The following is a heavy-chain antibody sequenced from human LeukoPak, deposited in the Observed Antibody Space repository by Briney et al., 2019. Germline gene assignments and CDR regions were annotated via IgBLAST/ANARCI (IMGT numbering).Heavy chain of an antibody. CDR2: INPNSGGT. V-gene: IGHV1-2*02. D-gene: IGHD3-3*01. J-gene: IGHJ4*02. CDR3: ATETSEYYDFWSGYYDY. CDR1: GYTFTGYY. Sequence: GASVKVSCKASGYTFTGYYMHWVRQAPGQGLEWMGWINPNSGGTNYAQKFQGRVTMTRDTSISTAYMELSRLRSDDTAVYYCATETSEYYDFWSGYYDYWGQGTLVTVSS.